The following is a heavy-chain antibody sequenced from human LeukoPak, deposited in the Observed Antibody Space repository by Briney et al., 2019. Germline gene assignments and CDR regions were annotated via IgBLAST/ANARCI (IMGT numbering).Heavy chain of an antibody. CDR3: AKDPYGSGSRWFDP. CDR2: ISSSGSTI. Sequence: GGSLRLSCAASGFTFSSYAMSWVRQAPGKGLEWVSYISSSGSTIYYADSVKGRFTISRDNAKNSLYLQMNSLRAEDTAVYYCAKDPYGSGSRWFDPWGQGTLVTVSS. CDR1: GFTFSSYA. V-gene: IGHV3-48*04. D-gene: IGHD3-10*01. J-gene: IGHJ5*02.